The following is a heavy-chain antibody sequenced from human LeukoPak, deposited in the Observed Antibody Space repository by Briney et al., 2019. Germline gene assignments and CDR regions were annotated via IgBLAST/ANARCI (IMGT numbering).Heavy chain of an antibody. J-gene: IGHJ5*02. CDR1: GGSISSYY. Sequence: SETLSLTCTVSGGSISSYYWSWIRQPPGKGLEWIGYIYYSGSTNYNPSLKSRVTISVDTSKNQFSLKLSSVTAADTAVYYCARSPYYYDSSGYYYLWFDPWGQGTLVTVSS. D-gene: IGHD3-22*01. CDR3: ARSPYYYDSSGYYYLWFDP. CDR2: IYYSGST. V-gene: IGHV4-59*01.